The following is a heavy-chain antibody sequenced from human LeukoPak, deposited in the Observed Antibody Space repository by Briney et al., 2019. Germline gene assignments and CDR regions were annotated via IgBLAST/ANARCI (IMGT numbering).Heavy chain of an antibody. CDR2: INHSGST. J-gene: IGHJ4*02. CDR3: ARDLSGFFDY. Sequence: SETLSLTCAVHGGSFSGYYWSWLRQPPGKGLEWIGEINHSGSTNYNQFLKSRVTISVDRSKNQFSLKLSSVTAADTAVYYCARDLSGFFDYWGQGTLVTVSS. D-gene: IGHD5-12*01. CDR1: GGSFSGYY. V-gene: IGHV4-34*01.